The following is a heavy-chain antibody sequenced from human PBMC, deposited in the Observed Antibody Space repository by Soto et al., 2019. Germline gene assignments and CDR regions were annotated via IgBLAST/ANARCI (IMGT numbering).Heavy chain of an antibody. Sequence: GSLRLSCAASGFTFSSYAMSWVRQAPGKGLEWVSAISGSGGSTYYADSVKGRFTISRDNSKNTLYLQMNSLRAEDTAVYYCAKAHPAYDFWGGYPLDYWGQGTLVTVSS. J-gene: IGHJ4*02. CDR3: AKAHPAYDFWGGYPLDY. V-gene: IGHV3-23*01. CDR1: GFTFSSYA. D-gene: IGHD3-3*01. CDR2: ISGSGGST.